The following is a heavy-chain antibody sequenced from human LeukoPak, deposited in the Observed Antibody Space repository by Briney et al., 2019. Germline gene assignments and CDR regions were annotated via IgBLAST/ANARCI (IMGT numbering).Heavy chain of an antibody. CDR2: ISWDDYK. J-gene: IGHJ4*02. V-gene: IGHV2-5*02. D-gene: IGHD6-19*01. Sequence: SGPTLVRPTQTLTLTCSFSGFSLSSNGAGVAWIRQPPGKALEWLALISWDDYKRSNPLLRSRLSITKDTSKNQVVLTMTNMDPVDTAIYYCAHSGYNSGFYVDYWGQGTLVTVSS. CDR1: GFSLSSNGAG. CDR3: AHSGYNSGFYVDY.